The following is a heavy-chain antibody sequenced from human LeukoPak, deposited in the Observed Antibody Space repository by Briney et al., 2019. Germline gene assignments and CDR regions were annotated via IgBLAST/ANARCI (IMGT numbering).Heavy chain of an antibody. Sequence: ASVKVSCKASGYTFSSYAMHWVRQAPGQGLEWMGGIIPIFGTANYAQKFQGRVTTTADKSTSTAYMELSSLRSEDTAVYYCARAIRGSKIASRYYFYYMDVWGKGTTVTVSS. J-gene: IGHJ6*03. CDR2: IIPIFGTA. CDR3: ARAIRGSKIASRYYFYYMDV. CDR1: GYTFSSYA. D-gene: IGHD3-10*01. V-gene: IGHV1-69*06.